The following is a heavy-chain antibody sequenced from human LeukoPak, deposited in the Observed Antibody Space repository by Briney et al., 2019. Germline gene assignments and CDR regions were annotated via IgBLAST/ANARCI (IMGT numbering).Heavy chain of an antibody. CDR3: ARVRDDSKEGYPDY. D-gene: IGHD3-3*01. J-gene: IGHJ4*02. CDR2: ISSSSTYI. V-gene: IGHV3-21*01. CDR1: GFSFNTYS. Sequence: PGGSLRLSCAASGFSFNTYSMTWVRQAPAKGLQWVSSISSSSTYIYYADSVKGRFTISRDNAKNSLYLQMTSLRAEGTAVYYCARVRDDSKEGYPDYWGQGTLVTVSS.